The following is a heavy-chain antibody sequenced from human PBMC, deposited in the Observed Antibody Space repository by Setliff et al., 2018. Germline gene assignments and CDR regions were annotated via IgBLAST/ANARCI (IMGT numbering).Heavy chain of an antibody. Sequence: ASETLSLTCAVYGGSFSGYYWSWIRQPPGKGLEWIGEINHSGSTNYNPSLKSRVTISVDTSKNQFSLKLSSVTAADTAVYYCARVGHSTYYNFWSGPRGYNWFDPWGQGTLVTVSS. CDR3: ARVGHSTYYNFWSGPRGYNWFDP. CDR2: INHSGST. D-gene: IGHD3-3*01. V-gene: IGHV4-34*01. CDR1: GGSFSGYY. J-gene: IGHJ5*02.